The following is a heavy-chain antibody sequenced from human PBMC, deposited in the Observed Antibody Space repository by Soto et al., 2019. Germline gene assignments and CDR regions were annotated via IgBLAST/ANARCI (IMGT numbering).Heavy chain of an antibody. CDR2: ISSSGSTI. Sequence: GGSLRLSCAASGFTFSSYEMNWVRQAPGKGLEWVSYISSSGSTIYYADSVKGRFTISRDNAKNSLYLQMNSLRAEDTAVYYCARDGDYDILTGPLYWGQGTLLTVSS. D-gene: IGHD3-9*01. CDR3: ARDGDYDILTGPLY. CDR1: GFTFSSYE. V-gene: IGHV3-48*03. J-gene: IGHJ4*02.